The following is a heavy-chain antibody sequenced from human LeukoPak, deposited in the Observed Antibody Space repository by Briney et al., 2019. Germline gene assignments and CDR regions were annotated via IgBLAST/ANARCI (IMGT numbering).Heavy chain of an antibody. CDR3: ARGTIVGTPHGMDV. CDR1: GGSISSYY. D-gene: IGHD1-26*01. V-gene: IGHV4-59*01. J-gene: IGHJ6*02. CDR2: IYYSGST. Sequence: SETLSLTRTVSGGSISSYYWSWIRQPPGKGLEWIGYIYYSGSTNYNPSLKSRVTISVDTSKNQFSLKLSSVTAADTAVYYCARGTIVGTPHGMDVWGQGTTVTVSS.